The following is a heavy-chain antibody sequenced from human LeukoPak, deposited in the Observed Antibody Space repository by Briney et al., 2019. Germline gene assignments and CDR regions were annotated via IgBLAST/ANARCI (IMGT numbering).Heavy chain of an antibody. CDR2: IIPIFGTA. V-gene: IGHV1-69*05. J-gene: IGHJ6*03. D-gene: IGHD3-22*01. Sequence: ASVTVSCKASGGTFSSYAISWVRQAPGQGLEWMGGIIPIFGTANYAQKFQGRVTITTDESTSTAYMELSSLRSEDTAVYYCARVTQYYYDSSGYYPAPYYYYMDVWGKGTTVTVSS. CDR3: ARVTQYYYDSSGYYPAPYYYYMDV. CDR1: GGTFSSYA.